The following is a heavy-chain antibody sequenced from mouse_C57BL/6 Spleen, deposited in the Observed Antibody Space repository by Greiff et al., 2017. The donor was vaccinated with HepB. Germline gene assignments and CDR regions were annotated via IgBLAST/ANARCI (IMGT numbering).Heavy chain of an antibody. D-gene: IGHD2-13*01. V-gene: IGHV1-85*01. J-gene: IGHJ2*01. Sequence: VMLVESGPELVKPGASVKLSCKASGYTFTSYDINWVKQRPGQGLEWIGWIYPRDGSTKYNEKFKGKATLTVDTSSSTAYMELHSLTSEDSAVYFCARVTPGYYFDYWGQGTTLTVSS. CDR2: IYPRDGST. CDR1: GYTFTSYD. CDR3: ARVTPGYYFDY.